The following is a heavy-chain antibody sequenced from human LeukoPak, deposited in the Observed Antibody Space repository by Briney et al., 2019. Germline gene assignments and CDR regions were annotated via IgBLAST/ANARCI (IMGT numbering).Heavy chain of an antibody. J-gene: IGHJ6*02. CDR2: IYYSGST. V-gene: IGHV4-59*01. Sequence: PSETLSLTCTVSGGSISSYYWSWIRQPPGKGLEWIGYIYYSGSTNYNPSLKSRVTISVDTTKNQFSLKLSSVTAADTAVYYCARLPLRSIAVGYYGMDVWGQGTTVTVSS. CDR1: GGSISSYY. D-gene: IGHD6-6*01. CDR3: ARLPLRSIAVGYYGMDV.